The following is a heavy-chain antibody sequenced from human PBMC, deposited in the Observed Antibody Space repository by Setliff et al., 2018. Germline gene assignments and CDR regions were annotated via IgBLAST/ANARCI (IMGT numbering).Heavy chain of an antibody. CDR1: GDSISRSTYY. J-gene: IGHJ5*02. CDR3: AGYQGSGSNYKVVNWFDP. CDR2: VDHSGNT. D-gene: IGHD3-10*01. V-gene: IGHV4-39*02. Sequence: SETLSLTCTVSGDSISRSTYYWGWIRQSPGKGLDWTGTVDHSGNTFYNPSLKSRVTISVDTSKNRFSLQLSSVTAADTAVYYCAGYQGSGSNYKVVNWFDPWGQGTLVTVSS.